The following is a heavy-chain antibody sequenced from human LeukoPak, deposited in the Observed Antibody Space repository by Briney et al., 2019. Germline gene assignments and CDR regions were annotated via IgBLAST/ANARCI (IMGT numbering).Heavy chain of an antibody. CDR3: ARKQAGLHEVLDV. J-gene: IGHJ3*01. CDR2: IWYDGSLE. CDR1: GFSFSDYG. Sequence: PGRSLRLSCAASGFSFSDYGMHWVRQAPGEGLEWVAVIWYDGSLEYYLDAVKGRFIISRDNSKNTLSLQMNSLRADDTAVYYCARKQAGLHEVLDVWGQGTMVTVS. V-gene: IGHV3-33*01.